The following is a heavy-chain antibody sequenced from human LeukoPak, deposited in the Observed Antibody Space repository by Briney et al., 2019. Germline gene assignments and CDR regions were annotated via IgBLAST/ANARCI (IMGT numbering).Heavy chain of an antibody. V-gene: IGHV1-2*04. CDR3: ARAYDSSGYYYLDY. CDR2: INPNSGGT. J-gene: IGHJ4*02. D-gene: IGHD3-22*01. Sequence: GASVKVSCKASGYTFTGYYMHWVRQATGQGLEWMGWINPNSGGTNYAQKFQGWVTMTRDTSISTAYMELSRLRSDDTAVYYCARAYDSSGYYYLDYWGQGTLVTVSS. CDR1: GYTFTGYY.